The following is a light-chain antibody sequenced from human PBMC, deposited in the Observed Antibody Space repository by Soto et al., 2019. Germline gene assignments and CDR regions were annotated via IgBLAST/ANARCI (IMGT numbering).Light chain of an antibody. J-gene: IGKJ2*01. V-gene: IGKV3-20*01. CDR3: QLYGSSHMFS. CDR2: AAS. CDR1: QIISSSY. Sequence: EILLTQSPGTLPLSPGDGATLSCRASQIISSSYLAWYQQKPGQAPRLLIYAASSRATGIPDRFSGSGSGTDFTLTISRLEPEDFAVYYCQLYGSSHMFSFGQGTKLEIK.